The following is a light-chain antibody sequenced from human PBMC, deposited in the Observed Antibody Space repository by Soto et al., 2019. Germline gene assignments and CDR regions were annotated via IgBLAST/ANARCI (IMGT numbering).Light chain of an antibody. J-gene: IGKJ2*01. CDR3: QQYGSSSYT. CDR1: QSISSSY. CDR2: AAS. V-gene: IGKV3-20*01. Sequence: EIVLTQSPGTLSLSPGERATLSCRASQSISSSYLAWYQKKPGQAPRLLIYAASSRATGIPDRFSGSGSGTDFTLTISRLEPEDFAVYYCQQYGSSSYTFGQWTQLEIK.